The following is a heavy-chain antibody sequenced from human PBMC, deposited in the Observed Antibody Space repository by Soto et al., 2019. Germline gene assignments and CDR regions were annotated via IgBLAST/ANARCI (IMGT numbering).Heavy chain of an antibody. D-gene: IGHD3-3*01. V-gene: IGHV3-48*02. CDR3: ARESRFSTIYYYYYGMDV. J-gene: IGHJ6*02. Sequence: EVQLVESGGGLVQPGGSLRLSCAASGFTFSSYSMNWVLQAPGKGLEWVSYISSSSSTIYYADSVKGRFTISRDSAKNLLYLQMNSLRDEDTAVYYCARESRFSTIYYYYYGMDVWGQGTTVTVSS. CDR2: ISSSSSTI. CDR1: GFTFSSYS.